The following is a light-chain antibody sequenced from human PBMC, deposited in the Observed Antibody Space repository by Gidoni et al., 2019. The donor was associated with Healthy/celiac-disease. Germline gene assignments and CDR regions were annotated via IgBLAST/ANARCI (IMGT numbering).Light chain of an antibody. V-gene: IGKV3-15*01. CDR3: QQYNNWPRT. Sequence: EIVMTQSTATLSVSPGERATLSCRASQSVSSNLAWYQQKPGQAPRLLIYGASTRATGIPARFSGSGSETEFTLTISRLQSEDFAVYYCQQYNNWPRTFXXXTKVEIK. J-gene: IGKJ1*01. CDR1: QSVSSN. CDR2: GAS.